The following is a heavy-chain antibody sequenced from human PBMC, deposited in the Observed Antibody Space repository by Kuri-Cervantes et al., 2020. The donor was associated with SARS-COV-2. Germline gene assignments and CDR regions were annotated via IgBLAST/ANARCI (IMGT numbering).Heavy chain of an antibody. D-gene: IGHD4-23*01. CDR1: GFTFSDYY. Sequence: ETLSLTCAASGFTFSDYYMSWIRQAPGKGLEWVSVIYSGGSTYYADSVKGRFTISRDNSKNTLYLQMNSLRAEDTAVYYCARVDRTGGNAFVDYWGQGTLVTVSS. V-gene: IGHV3-53*01. CDR3: ARVDRTGGNAFVDY. CDR2: IYSGGST. J-gene: IGHJ4*02.